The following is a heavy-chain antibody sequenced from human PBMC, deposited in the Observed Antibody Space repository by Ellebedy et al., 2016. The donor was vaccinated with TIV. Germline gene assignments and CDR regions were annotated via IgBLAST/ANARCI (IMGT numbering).Heavy chain of an antibody. J-gene: IGHJ5*02. D-gene: IGHD3-16*01. Sequence: SETLSLXXIVSGGSISSMSSPWGWIRQPPGKGLEWIGNVFYSGSTQYNPSLKSRVSISVDTSKNQFSLKLSSVTAADTAVYYCARGHDYVWRSYGASRWFDPWGQGTLVTVSP. CDR1: GGSISSMSSP. CDR2: VFYSGST. V-gene: IGHV4-39*07. CDR3: ARGHDYVWRSYGASRWFDP.